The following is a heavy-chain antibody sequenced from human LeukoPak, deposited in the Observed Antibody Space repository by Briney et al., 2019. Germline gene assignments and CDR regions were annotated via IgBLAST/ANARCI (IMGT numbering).Heavy chain of an antibody. CDR2: IYYSGST. D-gene: IGHD2-15*01. CDR3: ARHNDIVVVVAASDDAFDI. Sequence: PSETLSLTCTVSGGSISSSSYYWGWIRQPPGKGLEWIGSIYYSGSTYYNPSLKSRVTISVDTPKNQFSLKLSSVTAADTAVYYCARHNDIVVVVAASDDAFDIWGQGTMVTVSS. J-gene: IGHJ3*02. CDR1: GGSISSSSYY. V-gene: IGHV4-39*01.